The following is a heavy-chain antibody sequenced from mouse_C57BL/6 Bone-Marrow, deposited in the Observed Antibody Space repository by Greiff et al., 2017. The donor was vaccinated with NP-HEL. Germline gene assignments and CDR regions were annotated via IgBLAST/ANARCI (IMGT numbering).Heavy chain of an antibody. J-gene: IGHJ1*01. V-gene: IGHV1-15*01. CDR2: IDPETGGT. Sequence: QVQLKESGAELVRPGASVTLSCKASGYTFTDYEMHWVKQTPVHGLEWIGAIDPETGGTAYNQKFKGKAILTADKSSSTAYMELRSLTSEDSAVYYCTRGTMVKTVPYWYFDVWGAGTTVTVSS. CDR1: GYTFTDYE. CDR3: TRGTMVKTVPYWYFDV. D-gene: IGHD2-2*01.